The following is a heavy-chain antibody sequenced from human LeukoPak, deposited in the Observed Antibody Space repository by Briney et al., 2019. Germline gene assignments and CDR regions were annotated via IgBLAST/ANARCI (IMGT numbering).Heavy chain of an antibody. CDR3: ARGAYYYDSSGYGMDV. CDR1: GFTFSSYA. D-gene: IGHD3-22*01. J-gene: IGHJ6*02. V-gene: IGHV3-30-3*01. Sequence: PGGSLRLSCAASGFTFSSYAMHWVRQAPGKGLEWVAVISYDGSNKYYADSVKGRFTISRDNSKNTLYLQMNSLRAGDTAVYYCARGAYYYDSSGYGMDVWGQGTTVTVSS. CDR2: ISYDGSNK.